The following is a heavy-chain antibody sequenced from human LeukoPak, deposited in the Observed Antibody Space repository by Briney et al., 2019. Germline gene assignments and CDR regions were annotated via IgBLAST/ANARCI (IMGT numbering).Heavy chain of an antibody. J-gene: IGHJ4*02. Sequence: PGGSLRPSCAASGFTFSSYAMHWVRQAPGKGLEYVSAISSNGGSTYYANSVKGRFTISRDNSKNTLYLQMGSLRAEDMAVYYCARGAAVAGKGYYFDYWGQGTLVTVSS. CDR2: ISSNGGST. V-gene: IGHV3-64*01. CDR1: GFTFSSYA. CDR3: ARGAAVAGKGYYFDY. D-gene: IGHD6-19*01.